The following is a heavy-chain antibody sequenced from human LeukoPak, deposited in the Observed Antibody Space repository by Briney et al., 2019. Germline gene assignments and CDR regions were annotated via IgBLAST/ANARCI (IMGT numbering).Heavy chain of an antibody. D-gene: IGHD3-10*01. CDR1: GGSISSSSYY. Sequence: PSETLSLTCTVSGGSISSSSYYWGWIRQPPGKGLEWIGSIYYSGSTYYNPSLKSRVTISVDTSKNQFSLKLSSVTAADTAVYYCARLGAKTINFDYWGQGTLVTVSS. V-gene: IGHV4-39*01. J-gene: IGHJ4*02. CDR2: IYYSGST. CDR3: ARLGAKTINFDY.